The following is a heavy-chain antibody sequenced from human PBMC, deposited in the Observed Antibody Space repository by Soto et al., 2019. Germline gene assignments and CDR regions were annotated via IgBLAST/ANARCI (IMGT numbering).Heavy chain of an antibody. CDR3: ARQRYDFWRENWFDH. D-gene: IGHD3-3*01. J-gene: IGHJ5*02. CDR1: GYSFTSYW. Sequence: GESLKISCKGSGYSFTSYWISWVRQMPGKGLEWMGRIDPSDSYTNYSPSFQGHVTISADKSISTAYLQWSSLKASDTAMYYCARQRYDFWRENWFDHWGQGTLVTVSS. CDR2: IDPSDSYT. V-gene: IGHV5-10-1*01.